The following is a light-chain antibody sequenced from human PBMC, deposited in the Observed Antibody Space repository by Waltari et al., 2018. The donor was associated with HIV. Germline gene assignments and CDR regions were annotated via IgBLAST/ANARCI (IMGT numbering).Light chain of an antibody. CDR2: YGD. CDR3: QVWDSGSDRVV. Sequence: SYVVTQPPSLSVAPGKTASITCGGDSIGDKSVLWYQQKAGQAPVLVNYYGDVRPSGIPDRFSTSNSGNTATLTITRVEAGDEADYYCQVWDSGSDRVVFGGGTKLTVL. V-gene: IGLV3-21*04. CDR1: SIGDKS. J-gene: IGLJ2*01.